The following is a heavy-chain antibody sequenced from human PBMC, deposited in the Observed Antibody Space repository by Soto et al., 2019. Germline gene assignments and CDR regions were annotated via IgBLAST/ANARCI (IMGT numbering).Heavy chain of an antibody. D-gene: IGHD3-9*01. CDR2: IDWDDDK. CDR1: GFSLSTSGMC. Sequence: KSGPTLVNPTQTLTLTCTFSGFSLSTSGMCVSWIRQPPGKALEWLALIDWDDDKYYSTSLKTRLTISKDTSKNQVVLTMTNMDPVDTATYYCARCPNYDILTGYYNVGAFDIWGQGTMVTVSS. V-gene: IGHV2-70*01. J-gene: IGHJ3*02. CDR3: ARCPNYDILTGYYNVGAFDI.